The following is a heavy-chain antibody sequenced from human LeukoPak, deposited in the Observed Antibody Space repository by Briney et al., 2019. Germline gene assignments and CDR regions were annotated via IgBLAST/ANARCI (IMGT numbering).Heavy chain of an antibody. J-gene: IGHJ4*02. V-gene: IGHV3-7*01. CDR1: GFIFSNYW. CDR3: VRDGGVSGYDLLDY. D-gene: IGHD5-12*01. CDR2: INQDGSKE. Sequence: PGGSLRLSCTASGFIFSNYWMTWVRQAPGKGLEWVAQINQDGSKEYYIDSVKARFSISRDNARNSLSLQMNSLRAEDTAAYYCVRDGGVSGYDLLDYWGQGTLVTVSS.